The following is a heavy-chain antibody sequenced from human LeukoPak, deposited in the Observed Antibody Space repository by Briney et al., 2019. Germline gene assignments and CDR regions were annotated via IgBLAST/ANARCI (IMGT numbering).Heavy chain of an antibody. D-gene: IGHD3-22*01. CDR1: GFTFRSYN. V-gene: IGHV3-21*01. CDR3: ARTNYYDSSGYQGAGTYYYGMDV. J-gene: IGHJ6*02. CDR2: IGSSSNYI. Sequence: GGSLRLSCAASGFTFRSYNMNWVRQAPGKGLEWVSTIGSSSNYIYYGDSVKGRFTISRDNAKNSLYLQMNSLRAEDTAVYYCARTNYYDSSGYQGAGTYYYGMDVWGQGTTVTVSS.